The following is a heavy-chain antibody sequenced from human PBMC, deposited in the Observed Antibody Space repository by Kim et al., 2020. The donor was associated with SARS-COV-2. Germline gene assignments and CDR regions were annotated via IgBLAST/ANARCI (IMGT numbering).Heavy chain of an antibody. V-gene: IGHV3-73*01. D-gene: IGHD6-13*01. CDR2: SYAT. CDR3: TRPSSSGDY. J-gene: IGHJ4*02. Sequence: SYATAYAASVKGRFTSSRDDSKNTAYLQMHSLKTEDTAVYYCTRPSSSGDYWGQGTLVTVSS.